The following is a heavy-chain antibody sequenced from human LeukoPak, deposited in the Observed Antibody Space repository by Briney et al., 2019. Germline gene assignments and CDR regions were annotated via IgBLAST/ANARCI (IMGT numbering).Heavy chain of an antibody. CDR3: AGALRPLDY. CDR1: GFTFTSHW. J-gene: IGHJ4*02. CDR2: IKEEGREK. V-gene: IGHV3-7*03. D-gene: IGHD3-16*01. Sequence: GGSLRLSCAASGFTFTSHWMTGVGQAPGKGLEGVANIKEEGREKYYVDSVKGRFTISRDNAKNSLYLHMNSLRVEDTAVYYCAGALRPLDYWGLGTLVSVSS.